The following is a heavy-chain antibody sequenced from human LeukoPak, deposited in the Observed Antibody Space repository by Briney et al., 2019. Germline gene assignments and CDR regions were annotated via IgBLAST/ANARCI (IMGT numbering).Heavy chain of an antibody. CDR1: GFTFSTSW. J-gene: IGHJ4*02. CDR3: ARAQSGFWSGYCFDY. D-gene: IGHD3-3*01. Sequence: GGSLRLSCAASGFTFSTSWMTWVRQAPGKGLEWVANIKQDGSEKYYVDPVKGRFAVSRDNAKNSLYLQMNSLRAEDTAVYYCARAQSGFWSGYCFDYWGQGTLVTVSS. V-gene: IGHV3-7*01. CDR2: IKQDGSEK.